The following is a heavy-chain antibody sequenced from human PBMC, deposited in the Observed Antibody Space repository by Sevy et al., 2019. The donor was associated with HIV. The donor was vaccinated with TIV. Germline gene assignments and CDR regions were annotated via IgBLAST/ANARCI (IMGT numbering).Heavy chain of an antibody. D-gene: IGHD3-16*01. J-gene: IGHJ3*02. CDR3: TRCLRGQVVGAFDI. CDR2: IRSKANSYAT. CDR1: GFTFSGSA. V-gene: IGHV3-73*01. Sequence: GGSLRLSCAASGFTFSGSAMHWVRQASGKGLEWVGRIRSKANSYATAYAASVKGRFTMSRDNSKNTAYLQMNSLKTEDTAVYYCTRCLRGQVVGAFDIWGQGTMVTVSS.